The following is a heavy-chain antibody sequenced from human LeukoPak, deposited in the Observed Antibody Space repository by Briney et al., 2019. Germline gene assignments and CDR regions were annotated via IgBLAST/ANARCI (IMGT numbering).Heavy chain of an antibody. CDR2: ISSGGSTI. V-gene: IGHV3-11*01. Sequence: PGGSLRLSCAASGFTFSDYHMSWIRQAPGKGLEWVSYISSGGSTIYYADSVKGRFTISRDNAKNSVYLQMDSLRAEDTAVYYCARRRDYFDSWGQGTLVTVSS. CDR3: ARRRDYFDS. CDR1: GFTFSDYH. J-gene: IGHJ4*02.